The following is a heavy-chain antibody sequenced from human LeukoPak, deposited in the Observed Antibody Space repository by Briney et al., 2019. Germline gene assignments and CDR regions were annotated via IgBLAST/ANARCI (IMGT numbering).Heavy chain of an antibody. J-gene: IGHJ6*03. CDR2: IKQDGSEK. V-gene: IGHV3-7*01. CDR1: GFTFIGYR. Sequence: PGGSLRLSCAASGFTFIGYRMSWFRQAPGRGLDWVANIKQDGSEKYYVDSVKGRFTISRDNAKNSLYLQMNSLRAEYTAVYYCARGVVTAAVPYSYYYMDVWGKGTTVTVSS. D-gene: IGHD2-2*01. CDR3: ARGVVTAAVPYSYYYMDV.